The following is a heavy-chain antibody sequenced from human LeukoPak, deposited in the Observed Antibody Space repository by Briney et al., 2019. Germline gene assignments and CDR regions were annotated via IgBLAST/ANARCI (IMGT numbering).Heavy chain of an antibody. CDR3: ARVGYRYVINDWSRTGLGAYPTKYYYHMDV. Sequence: PSETLSLTCAVYGGSFSDYYWSWIRQPPGKGLEWIGEINPRGSTNYSPSLTRRVTISVDTSKKQFSLTLSSVSAADTAVYFCARVGYRYVINDWSRTGLGAYPTKYYYHMDVWDKGTTVTVSS. D-gene: IGHD5-18*01. CDR2: INPRGST. V-gene: IGHV4-34*01. J-gene: IGHJ6*03. CDR1: GGSFSDYY.